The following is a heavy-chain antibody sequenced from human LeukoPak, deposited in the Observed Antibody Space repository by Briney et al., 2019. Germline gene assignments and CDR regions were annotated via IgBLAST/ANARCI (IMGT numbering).Heavy chain of an antibody. D-gene: IGHD2-2*01. CDR1: GFTFSSYG. V-gene: IGHV3-30*03. J-gene: IGHJ6*02. CDR2: ISYDGSNK. Sequence: GGSLRLSCAASGFTFSSYGMHWVRQAPGKGLEWVAVISYDGSNKYYADSVKGRFTISRDNSKNTLYLQMNSLRAEDTAVYYCARDSLVVPAANYGMDVWGQGTTVTVSS. CDR3: ARDSLVVPAANYGMDV.